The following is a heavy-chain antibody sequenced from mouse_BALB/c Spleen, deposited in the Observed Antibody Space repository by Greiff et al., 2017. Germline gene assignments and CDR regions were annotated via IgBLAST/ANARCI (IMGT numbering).Heavy chain of an antibody. CDR3: ARDTSYYRYWFAY. D-gene: IGHD2-14*01. CDR1: GFTFSDYY. CDR2: ISDGGSYT. Sequence: EVMLVESGGGLVKPGGSLKLSCAASGFTFSDYYMYWVRQTPEKRLEWVATISDGGSYTYYPDSVKGRFTISRDNAKNNLYLQMSSLKSEDTAMYYCARDTSYYRYWFAYWGQGTLVTVSA. J-gene: IGHJ3*01. V-gene: IGHV5-4*02.